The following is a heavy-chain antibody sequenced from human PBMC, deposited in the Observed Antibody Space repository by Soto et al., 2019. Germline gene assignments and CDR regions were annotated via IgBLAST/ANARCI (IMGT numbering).Heavy chain of an antibody. D-gene: IGHD3-22*01. J-gene: IGHJ5*02. CDR2: IYYSGST. CDR1: GGSISSYY. V-gene: IGHV4-59*01. Sequence: SETLSLTCTVSGGSISSYYWSWIRQPPGKGLEWIGYIYYSGSTNYNPSLKSRVTISVDTSKNQFSLKLSSVTAADTAVYYCARGYYASSGYSNWLDPWGQGTLVTVYS. CDR3: ARGYYASSGYSNWLDP.